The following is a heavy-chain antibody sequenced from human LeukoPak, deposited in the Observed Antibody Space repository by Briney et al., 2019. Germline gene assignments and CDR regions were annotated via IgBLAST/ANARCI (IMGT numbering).Heavy chain of an antibody. CDR2: IHLTGDT. V-gene: IGHV4-38-2*02. CDR1: GFSISSGYN. J-gene: IGHJ3*02. CDR3: ARDPRYDFWSGYGI. Sequence: PSETLSLTCNVSGFSISSGYNWGWIRQPPGKGLEWIGSIHLTGDTYYNPSLRSRVTISVDTSKNQFTLILSSVTAADTAVYYCARDPRYDFWSGYGIWGQGTIVTVSS. D-gene: IGHD3-3*01.